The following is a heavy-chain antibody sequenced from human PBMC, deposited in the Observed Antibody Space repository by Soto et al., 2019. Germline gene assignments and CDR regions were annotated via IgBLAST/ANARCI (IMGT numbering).Heavy chain of an antibody. Sequence: QVQLQESGPGLVKPSGTLSLTCAVSGGSISSGDWWSWVRQPPGKGLAWIGETHHSGSTNYNQSRKSRLTISVDRSMNHFSLQLTSVTAADTAVYYCASELSCSSTGHDAFEIWGQGTMVTVST. J-gene: IGHJ3*02. CDR3: ASELSCSSTGHDAFEI. D-gene: IGHD2-15*01. CDR2: THHSGST. CDR1: GGSISSGDW. V-gene: IGHV4-4*02.